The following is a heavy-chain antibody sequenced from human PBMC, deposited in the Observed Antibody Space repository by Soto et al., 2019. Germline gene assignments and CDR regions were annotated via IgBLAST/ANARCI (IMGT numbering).Heavy chain of an antibody. CDR2: ISSSDKYI. CDR1: GFTFSNFG. Sequence: LRLSCVASGFTFSNFGLNWVRQAPGKGLEWVSSISSSDKYIYYADSVKGRFTISRDNAKNSLSLQMNSLRADDTAVYYCARVFCRGDCYSPLDYWGQGTLVTVSS. D-gene: IGHD2-21*02. J-gene: IGHJ4*02. CDR3: ARVFCRGDCYSPLDY. V-gene: IGHV3-21*01.